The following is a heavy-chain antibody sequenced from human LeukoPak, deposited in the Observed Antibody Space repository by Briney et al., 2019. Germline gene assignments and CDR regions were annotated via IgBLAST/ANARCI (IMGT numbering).Heavy chain of an antibody. V-gene: IGHV1-18*01. J-gene: IGHJ6*02. Sequence: ASVKVSCKASGYTFTNYAISWVRQAPGQGLEWMGWISAYNGNTNYAQELQGRVTMTTDTSTSTAYMELRSLRSDDTAVYYCARDLSSSSRYNYYYGMDVWGQGTTVIVSS. CDR2: ISAYNGNT. CDR3: ARDLSSSSRYNYYYGMDV. CDR1: GYTFTNYA. D-gene: IGHD6-6*01.